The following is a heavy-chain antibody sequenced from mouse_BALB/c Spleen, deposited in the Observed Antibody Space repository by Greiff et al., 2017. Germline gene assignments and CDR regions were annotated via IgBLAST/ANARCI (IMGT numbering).Heavy chain of an antibody. V-gene: IGHV5-9-4*01. J-gene: IGHJ2*01. CDR1: GFTFSSYA. Sequence: EVQGVESGGGLVKPGGSLKLSCAASGFTFSSYAMSWVRQSPEKRLEWVAEISSGGSYTYYPDTVTGRFTISRDNAKNTLYLEMSSLRSEDTAMYYCARDFYGYDYWGQGTTLTVSS. D-gene: IGHD1-2*01. CDR3: ARDFYGYDY. CDR2: ISSGGSYT.